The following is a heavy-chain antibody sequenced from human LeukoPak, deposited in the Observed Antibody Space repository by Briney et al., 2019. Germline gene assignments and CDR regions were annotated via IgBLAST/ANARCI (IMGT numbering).Heavy chain of an antibody. CDR3: AKGYYYDSSGYPSPIDY. V-gene: IGHV3-74*01. Sequence: GGSLRLSCAASGLTFSSHWMHWVRQAPGKGLVWVSRITNDGSSTTYADSVKGRFTISRDNAKNMLYLQVNSLRAEDTAVYYCAKGYYYDSSGYPSPIDYWGQGTLVTVSS. CDR2: ITNDGSST. CDR1: GLTFSSHW. J-gene: IGHJ4*02. D-gene: IGHD3-22*01.